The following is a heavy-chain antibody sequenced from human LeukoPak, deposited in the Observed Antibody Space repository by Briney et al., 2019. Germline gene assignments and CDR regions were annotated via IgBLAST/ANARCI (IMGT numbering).Heavy chain of an antibody. CDR2: IKQDGSEK. J-gene: IGHJ4*02. Sequence: GGSLRLSCAASGFXFSSNWITWVRQAPGKGLEWVANIKQDGSEKYCVDSVKGRFTISRDNAKNSLFLQMDSLSAEDTAVYYCARGGSGSSWFWFYWGQGTLVTVSS. CDR3: ARGGSGSSWFWFY. D-gene: IGHD6-13*01. CDR1: GFXFSSNW. V-gene: IGHV3-7*05.